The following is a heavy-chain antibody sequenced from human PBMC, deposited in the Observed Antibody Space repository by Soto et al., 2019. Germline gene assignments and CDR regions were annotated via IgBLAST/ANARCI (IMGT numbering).Heavy chain of an antibody. J-gene: IGHJ4*02. Sequence: QVQLVESGGGLVKPGGSLRLSCAASRFTFSDYYMSWIRQAPGQGLEWVSYISSSGSDINHADPAKGRFTISRDNAKNSLYLQMNSLRAEDTAVHYCASTEYQRLETDYWGEGTMVTVSS. CDR2: ISSSGSDI. D-gene: IGHD2-2*01. CDR3: ASTEYQRLETDY. CDR1: RFTFSDYY. V-gene: IGHV3-11*01.